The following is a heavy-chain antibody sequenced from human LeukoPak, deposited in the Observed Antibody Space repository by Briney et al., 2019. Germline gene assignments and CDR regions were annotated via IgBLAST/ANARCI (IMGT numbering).Heavy chain of an antibody. CDR1: GFTFSGYW. J-gene: IGHJ1*01. V-gene: IGHV3-7*01. CDR3: TRHGSGSYGTQH. Sequence: GGSLRLSCAASGFTFSGYWMSWVRQAPGKGLEWVANIKQDGSDKYYVDSVKGRFTISRDNAKNSLYLQMNSLRAEDTAVYYCTRHGSGSYGTQHWGQGTLVTVSS. D-gene: IGHD4-17*01. CDR2: IKQDGSDK.